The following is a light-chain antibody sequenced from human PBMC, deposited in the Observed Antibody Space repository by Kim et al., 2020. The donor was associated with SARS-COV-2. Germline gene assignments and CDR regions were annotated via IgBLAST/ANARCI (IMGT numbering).Light chain of an antibody. CDR3: CSYAGSYTHVV. V-gene: IGLV2-11*01. Sequence: QSALTQPRSVSGSPGQSVTISCTGTSSDVGGYNYVSWYQQHPGKAPKLMIYDVSKRPSVVPDRFSGSKSGNTASLTISGLQAEDEADYYCCSYAGSYTHVVFGGGTQLTVL. J-gene: IGLJ2*01. CDR2: DVS. CDR1: SSDVGGYNY.